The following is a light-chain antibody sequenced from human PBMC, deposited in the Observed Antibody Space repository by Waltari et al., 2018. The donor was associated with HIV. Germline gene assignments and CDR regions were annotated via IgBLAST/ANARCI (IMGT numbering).Light chain of an antibody. CDR1: FRDVGGYNF. J-gene: IGLJ3*02. Sequence: SALTQPRSVSGSPGQSVTISCSGTFRDVGGYNFFSRYHQHSGHAPKLVIFDVNKRPSGVPDRFSGSKSGNTASLTVSGLQAEDEADYFCCSYAGSFTLLFGGGTNLAVL. V-gene: IGLV2-11*01. CDR3: CSYAGSFTLL. CDR2: DVN.